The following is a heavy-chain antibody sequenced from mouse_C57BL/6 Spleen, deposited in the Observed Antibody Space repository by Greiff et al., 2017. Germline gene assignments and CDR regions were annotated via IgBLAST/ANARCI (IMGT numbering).Heavy chain of an antibody. CDR3: ARQGYGSTDY. CDR2: IDPSDSYT. Sequence: QVQLQQPGAELVRPGTSVKLSCKASGYTFTSYWMHWVKQRPGQGLEWIGVIDPSDSYTNYNQKFKGKATLTVDTSSSTAYMQLSSLTSEDSAVYYCARQGYGSTDYWGQGTTRTVSS. D-gene: IGHD1-1*01. CDR1: GYTFTSYW. V-gene: IGHV1-59*01. J-gene: IGHJ2*01.